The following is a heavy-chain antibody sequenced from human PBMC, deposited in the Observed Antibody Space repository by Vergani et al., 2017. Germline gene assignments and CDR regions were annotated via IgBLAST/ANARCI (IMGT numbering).Heavy chain of an antibody. CDR1: GYTFTSYY. J-gene: IGHJ6*02. CDR3: ARWGVSETWIQPWFSRDYYYYGMDV. CDR2: INPSGGST. D-gene: IGHD5-18*01. V-gene: IGHV1-46*01. Sequence: QVQLVQSGAEVKKPGASVKVSCKASGYTFTSYYMHWVRQAPGQGLEWMGIINPSGGSTSYAQKFQGRVTMTRDTSTSTVYMELSSLRSEDTAVYYCARWGVSETWIQPWFSRDYYYYGMDVWGQGTTVTVSS.